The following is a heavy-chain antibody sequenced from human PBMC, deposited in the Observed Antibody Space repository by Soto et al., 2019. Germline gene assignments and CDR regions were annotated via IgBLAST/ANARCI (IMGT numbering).Heavy chain of an antibody. D-gene: IGHD2-2*01. CDR3: ARDGEYQLLWGGLGWFDP. CDR1: GFTFSSYA. Sequence: QVQLVESGGGVVQPGRSLRLSCAASGFTFSSYAMHWVRQAPGKGLEWVAVISYDGSNKYYADSVKGRFTISRDNSKNTLYLQMNSRRAEDTAVYYCARDGEYQLLWGGLGWFDPWGQGTLVTVSS. J-gene: IGHJ5*02. CDR2: ISYDGSNK. V-gene: IGHV3-30-3*01.